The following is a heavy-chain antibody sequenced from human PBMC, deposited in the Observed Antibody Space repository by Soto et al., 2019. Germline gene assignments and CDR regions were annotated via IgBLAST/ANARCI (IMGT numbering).Heavy chain of an antibody. CDR3: ASRYSGYDFGFDY. J-gene: IGHJ4*02. CDR1: GGTFSSCA. CDR2: IIPIFGTA. V-gene: IGHV1-69*13. Sequence: GASVKVSCKASGGTFSSCAISWVRQAPGQGLEWMGGIIPIFGTANYAQKFQGRVTITADESTSTAYMELSSLRSEDTAVYYCASRYSGYDFGFDYWGQGTLVTVSS. D-gene: IGHD5-12*01.